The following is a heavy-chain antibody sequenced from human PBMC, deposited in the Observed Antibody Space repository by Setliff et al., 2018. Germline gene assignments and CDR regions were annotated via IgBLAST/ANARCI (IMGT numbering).Heavy chain of an antibody. J-gene: IGHJ6*03. D-gene: IGHD2-15*01. CDR3: ARVRDCSGGICHRGFHHYMDV. CDR1: GGTFSSYA. V-gene: IGHV1-69*13. CDR2: IIPMFGTT. Sequence: EASVKVSCKASGGTFSSYAIDWVRQAPGQGLEWMGGIIPMFGTTNYAQRFRGRVTITADESTTTAYLELSSLRSEDTAVYYCARVRDCSGGICHRGFHHYMDVWGKGTTVTSP.